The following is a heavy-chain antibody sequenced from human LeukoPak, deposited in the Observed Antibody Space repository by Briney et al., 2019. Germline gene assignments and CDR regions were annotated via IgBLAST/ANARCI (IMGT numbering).Heavy chain of an antibody. J-gene: IGHJ4*02. Sequence: SETLSLTCIVSGGSISSSIYYWAWVRQPPGKGLEWIGTVFYNGATQYSPSLRSRVTISIDTSTNQFSLKLTSVTAADTALYYCARVGSGGDFWSGSYYFDYWGQGTLVTVSS. V-gene: IGHV4-39*07. CDR1: GGSISSSIYY. D-gene: IGHD3-3*01. CDR3: ARVGSGGDFWSGSYYFDY. CDR2: VFYNGAT.